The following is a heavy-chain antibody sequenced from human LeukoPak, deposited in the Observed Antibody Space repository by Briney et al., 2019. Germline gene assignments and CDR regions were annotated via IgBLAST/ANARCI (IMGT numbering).Heavy chain of an antibody. J-gene: IGHJ4*02. D-gene: IGHD6-19*01. CDR2: ISSSSSYI. CDR3: VIDSIGSYYFDF. Sequence: PGGSLRLSCAASGFTFSSYSMNWVRQAPGKGLEWVSSISSSSSYIYYADSVKGRFTISRDNAKNSLYLQMNSLRAEDTAVYYCVIDSIGSYYFDFWGQGTLVTVSS. V-gene: IGHV3-21*01. CDR1: GFTFSSYS.